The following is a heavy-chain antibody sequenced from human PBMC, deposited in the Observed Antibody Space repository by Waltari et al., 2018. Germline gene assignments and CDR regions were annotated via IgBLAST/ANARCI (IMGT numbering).Heavy chain of an antibody. J-gene: IGHJ4*02. CDR2: ISDAGGRI. V-gene: IGHV3-23*01. Sequence: FTFSSYVMHWVRQAPGKGLEWVSSISDAGGRIYYADSVKGRFTISRDNSKNTLFLQMNSLRADDTAVYYCGRAAGIDFWGQGTLVTVSS. CDR3: GRAAGIDF. CDR1: FTFSSYV.